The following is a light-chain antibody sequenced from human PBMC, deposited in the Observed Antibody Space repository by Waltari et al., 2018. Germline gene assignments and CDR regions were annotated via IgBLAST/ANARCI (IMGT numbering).Light chain of an antibody. V-gene: IGKV3-15*01. J-gene: IGKJ5*01. CDR2: GAT. CDR3: QQYNNGPPE. Sequence: EIVMTQSPATLSVSPGERVTLSCRASQSVRSYVAWYQQQPGLAPRLLVYGATTRATGIPAKFSGSGSGTEFTLTISSLESEDSAVYFCQQYNNGPPEFGQGTRLEIQ. CDR1: QSVRSY.